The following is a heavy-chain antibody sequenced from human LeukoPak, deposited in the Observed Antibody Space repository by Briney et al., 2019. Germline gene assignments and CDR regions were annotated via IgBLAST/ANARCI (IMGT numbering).Heavy chain of an antibody. V-gene: IGHV4-39*01. Sequence: SETLSLTCTVSGGSISSSSYYWGWIRQPPGKGLEWIGSIYYSGSTYYNPSLKSRVTISVDTSKNQFSLKLSSVTAADTAVFYCASKERYDFWSDYPYYFDYWGQGTLVTVSS. CDR3: ASKERYDFWSDYPYYFDY. D-gene: IGHD3-3*01. J-gene: IGHJ4*02. CDR1: GGSISSSSYY. CDR2: IYYSGST.